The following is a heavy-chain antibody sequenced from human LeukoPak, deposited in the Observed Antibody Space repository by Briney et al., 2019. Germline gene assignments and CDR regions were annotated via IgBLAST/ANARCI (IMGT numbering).Heavy chain of an antibody. CDR2: IYYSGST. Sequence: SETLSLTCTVSGGSISSYYWSWIRQPPGKGLEWIGYIYYSGSTNYNPSLKSRVTISVDTSKNQFSLKLSSVTAADTAVYYCARLHQDVWVAFDIWGQGTMVTVSS. J-gene: IGHJ3*02. CDR3: ARLHQDVWVAFDI. V-gene: IGHV4-59*01. CDR1: GGSISSYY. D-gene: IGHD3-16*01.